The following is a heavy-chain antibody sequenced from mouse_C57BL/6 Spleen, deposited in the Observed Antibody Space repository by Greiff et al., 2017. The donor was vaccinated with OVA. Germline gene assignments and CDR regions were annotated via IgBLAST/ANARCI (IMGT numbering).Heavy chain of an antibody. J-gene: IGHJ3*01. V-gene: IGHV5-17*01. D-gene: IGHD2-2*01. Sequence: EVHLVESGGGLVKPGGSLKLSCAASGFTFSDYGMHWVRQAPEKGLEWVAYISSGSSTIYYADTVKGRFTISRDNAKNTLFLQMTSLRSEDSAMYYCARPGYGCDEWFAYWGQGTLVTVSA. CDR2: ISSGSSTI. CDR1: GFTFSDYG. CDR3: ARPGYGCDEWFAY.